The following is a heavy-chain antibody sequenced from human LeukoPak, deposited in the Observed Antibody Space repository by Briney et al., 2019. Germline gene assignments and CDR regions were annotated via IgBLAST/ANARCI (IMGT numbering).Heavy chain of an antibody. D-gene: IGHD2-15*01. Sequence: PSQTLSLTCTVSGGYISSGGYYWSWIRQHPGKGLEWIGYIYYSGSTYYNPSLKSRVTISVDTSKNQFSLKLSSVTAADTAVYYCARAALGVAEFQHWGQGTLVTVSS. CDR1: GGYISSGGYY. CDR3: ARAALGVAEFQH. CDR2: IYYSGST. V-gene: IGHV4-31*03. J-gene: IGHJ1*01.